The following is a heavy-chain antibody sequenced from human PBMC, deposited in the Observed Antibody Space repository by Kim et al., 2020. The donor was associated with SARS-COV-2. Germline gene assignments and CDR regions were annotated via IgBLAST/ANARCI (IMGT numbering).Heavy chain of an antibody. D-gene: IGHD5-12*01. J-gene: IGHJ2*01. V-gene: IGHV4-30-2*04. Sequence: PSLQSRVTISVDTSKNQFSLKLSSVTAAAAAMYYCARDDSGYLRFSWYFDLWGRGTLVTVSS. CDR3: ARDDSGYLRFSWYFDL.